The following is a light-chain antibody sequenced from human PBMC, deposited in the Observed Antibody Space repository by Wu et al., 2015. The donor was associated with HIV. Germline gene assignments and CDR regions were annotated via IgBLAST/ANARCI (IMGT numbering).Light chain of an antibody. CDR2: GAS. CDR1: QSVRSDY. CDR3: QQYGDSWT. V-gene: IGKV3-20*01. Sequence: EIVLTQSPGTLSLSPGERVTLFCRASQSVRSDYLGWYQQRPGQAPRLLIYGASSRVTGIPDRFSGSGSGTDFTLTISRLEPEDFAVYYCQQYGDSWTFGRGTKVEIK. J-gene: IGKJ1*01.